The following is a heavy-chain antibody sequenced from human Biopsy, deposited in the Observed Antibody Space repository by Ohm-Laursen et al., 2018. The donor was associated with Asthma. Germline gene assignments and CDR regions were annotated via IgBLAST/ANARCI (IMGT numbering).Heavy chain of an antibody. CDR1: GFTVSRDH. D-gene: IGHD4-17*01. Sequence: SLRLSCAASGFTVSRDHMFWVRQAPGKGLEWVSVIYSGGTSHTADSVRGRFTTSRDFSKNTLYLQMHSLRAEDTAVYYCARTTYGDDGFDPWGQGTLVTVSS. CDR3: ARTTYGDDGFDP. J-gene: IGHJ5*02. CDR2: IYSGGTS. V-gene: IGHV3-53*01.